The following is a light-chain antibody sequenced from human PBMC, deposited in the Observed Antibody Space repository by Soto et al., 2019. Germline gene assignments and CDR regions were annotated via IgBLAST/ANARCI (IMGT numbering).Light chain of an antibody. CDR1: QNIDTW. J-gene: IGKJ1*01. V-gene: IGKV1-5*03. Sequence: DIQMTQSPSTLSASIGDRITISCRASQNIDTWLAWYQQRPGEAPKLLIYTASNLENGVPSRFSGSGSGTAFTLPIISLQPEDFATYYCQQYSDSSRSFGKGTQVE. CDR2: TAS. CDR3: QQYSDSSRS.